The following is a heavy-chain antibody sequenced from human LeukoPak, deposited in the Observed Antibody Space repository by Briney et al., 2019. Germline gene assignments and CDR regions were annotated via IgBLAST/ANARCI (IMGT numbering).Heavy chain of an antibody. CDR1: GYTFTSYY. Sequence: EASVKVSCKASGYTFTSYYIHWVRQAPGQGLEWMGIINPSGGSTNYAQKFQGRVTMTRDTSTSTVYMELSSLRSEDSAVYYCARWTTTYPDYWGQGTLVTVSS. V-gene: IGHV1-46*01. CDR2: INPSGGST. D-gene: IGHD4-11*01. J-gene: IGHJ4*02. CDR3: ARWTTTYPDY.